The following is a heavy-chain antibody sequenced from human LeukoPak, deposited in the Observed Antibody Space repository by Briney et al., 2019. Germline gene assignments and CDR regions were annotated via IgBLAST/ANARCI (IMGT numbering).Heavy chain of an antibody. V-gene: IGHV4-61*02. CDR1: GASISSGNYY. D-gene: IGHD3-10*01. CDR3: ARGQWFRAF. CDR2: VYTSGSA. J-gene: IGHJ4*02. Sequence: SETLSLTCTVSGASISSGNYYWSWIRQPAGKGLEWIGRVYTSGSATYNPSLKSRVTISVDTSRNQFSLKMNSVSAADTAVYYCARGQWFRAFWSRGTPVTVSS.